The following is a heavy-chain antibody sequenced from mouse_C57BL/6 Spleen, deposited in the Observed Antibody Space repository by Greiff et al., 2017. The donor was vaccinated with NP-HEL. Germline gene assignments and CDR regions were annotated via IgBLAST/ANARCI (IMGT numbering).Heavy chain of an antibody. V-gene: IGHV1-55*01. CDR3: ARGPAHYYGSSYGFAY. J-gene: IGHJ3*01. Sequence: VQLQQPGAELVKPGASVKMSCKASGYTFTSYWITWVKQRPGQGLEWIGDIYPGSGSTNYNEKFKSKATLTVDTSSSTAYMLLSSLTSEDSAVYYCARGPAHYYGSSYGFAYWGQGTQVTVSA. D-gene: IGHD1-1*01. CDR2: IYPGSGST. CDR1: GYTFTSYW.